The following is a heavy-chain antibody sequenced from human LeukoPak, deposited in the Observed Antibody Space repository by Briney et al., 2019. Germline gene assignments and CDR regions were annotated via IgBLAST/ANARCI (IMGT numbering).Heavy chain of an antibody. V-gene: IGHV3-53*01. CDR1: GFTVSSNY. CDR2: IYSGGRT. CDR3: ARDSLIPT. J-gene: IGHJ5*02. Sequence: GGSLRLSCAASGFTVSSNYMNWVRQAPGKGMEWVSVIYSGGRTYDADSVKGRFTISRDNSKNTLYLQMNSLRAEDTAVYYCARDSLIPTWGQGTLVSVSS. D-gene: IGHD2-21*01.